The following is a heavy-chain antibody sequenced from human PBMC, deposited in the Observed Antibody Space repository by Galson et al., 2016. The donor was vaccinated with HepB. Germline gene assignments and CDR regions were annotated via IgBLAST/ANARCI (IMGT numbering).Heavy chain of an antibody. V-gene: IGHV4-31*03. CDR1: GGSIRTGGYY. D-gene: IGHD3-10*01. CDR3: ARRRGCGEFYFDY. Sequence: TLSLTCTVSGGSIRTGGYYWSWIRQHPGKGLEWIGYIYYSGSTYYNPSLKSRITISLDTSKNQFSLKLSSVTAADTAVYYCARRRGCGEFYFDYWGQGTLVTVSS. CDR2: IYYSGST. J-gene: IGHJ4*02.